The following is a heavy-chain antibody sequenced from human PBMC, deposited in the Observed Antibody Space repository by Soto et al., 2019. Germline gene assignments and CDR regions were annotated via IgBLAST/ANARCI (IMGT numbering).Heavy chain of an antibody. CDR3: AKDAVYNDGLWLMDH. Sequence: VQLLESGGGLVQPGGSLRLSCAASGFAFSSYPMSWVRQAPEKGLEWVSGISDSGGITYNADSVKGRFTISRDNSKNTVYLQMTDLRADDTAVYYCAKDAVYNDGLWLMDHWGQGTQVTVSS. CDR1: GFAFSSYP. J-gene: IGHJ4*02. CDR2: ISDSGGIT. V-gene: IGHV3-23*01. D-gene: IGHD2-21*01.